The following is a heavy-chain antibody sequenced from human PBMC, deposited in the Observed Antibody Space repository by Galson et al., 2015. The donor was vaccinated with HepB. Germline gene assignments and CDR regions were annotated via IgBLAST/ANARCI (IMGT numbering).Heavy chain of an antibody. D-gene: IGHD6-13*01. CDR1: GYTFTSYS. CDR3: ARDWGSSWYRSFDY. CDR2: ISAYNGNK. Sequence: SVKVSCRASGYTFTSYSISWARQAPGQGLEWMGWISAYNGNKNYAQKLQGRVTMTTDTSTSTAYMELRSLRYDDADMYYCARDWGSSWYRSFDYWGQGTLVTVSS. V-gene: IGHV1-18*04. J-gene: IGHJ4*02.